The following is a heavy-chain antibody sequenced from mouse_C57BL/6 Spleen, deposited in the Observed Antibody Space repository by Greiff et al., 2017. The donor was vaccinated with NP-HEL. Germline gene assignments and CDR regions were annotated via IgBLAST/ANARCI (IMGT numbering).Heavy chain of an antibody. CDR1: GYTFTSYT. Sequence: VQLQQSGAELARPGASVKMSCKASGYTFTSYTMHWVKQRPGQGLEWIGYINPSSGYTKYNQKFKDKAKLTADKSYSTVYMQLSSLTYEDSAVYYCASRDYDGYFDVWGTGTTVTVSS. V-gene: IGHV1-4*01. CDR3: ASRDYDGYFDV. J-gene: IGHJ1*03. CDR2: INPSSGYT. D-gene: IGHD2-4*01.